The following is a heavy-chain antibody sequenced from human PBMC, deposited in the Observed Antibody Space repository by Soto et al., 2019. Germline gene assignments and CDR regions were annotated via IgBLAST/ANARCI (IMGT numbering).Heavy chain of an antibody. Sequence: PGGSLRLSCAASGFTVSNAWMNWVRQAPGRGLEWVGRIKSKSDGGTTDYAAPVRGRFSISRDDSKNTLYLQMNSLKTEDTALSYCATDLFCFISFDVWGQGTLVTVSS. V-gene: IGHV3-15*01. J-gene: IGHJ4*02. CDR3: ATDLFCFISFDV. D-gene: IGHD2-15*01. CDR2: IKSKSDGGTT. CDR1: GFTVSNAW.